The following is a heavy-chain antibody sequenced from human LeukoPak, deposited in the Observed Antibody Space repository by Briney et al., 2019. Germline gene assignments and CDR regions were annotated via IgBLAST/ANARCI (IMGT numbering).Heavy chain of an antibody. CDR2: ISSSSSYI. Sequence: PGGSLRLSCAASGFTFSSYYMSWVRQAPGKGLEWVSSISSSSSYIYYADSVKGRFTISRDNAKNSLYLQMNSLRAEDTAVYYCARRESTTMVRGGVDYWGQGTLVTVSS. CDR1: GFTFSSYY. CDR3: ARRESTTMVRGGVDY. D-gene: IGHD3-10*01. J-gene: IGHJ4*02. V-gene: IGHV3-21*01.